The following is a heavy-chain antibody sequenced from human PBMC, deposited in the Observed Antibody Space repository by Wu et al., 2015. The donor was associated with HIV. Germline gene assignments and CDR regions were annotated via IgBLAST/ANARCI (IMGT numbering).Heavy chain of an antibody. CDR3: ARTSEWAVGEPY. CDR1: GYTLIDLS. V-gene: IGHV1-24*01. CDR2: FDPRNGET. D-gene: IGHD3-10*01. Sequence: QVQLVQSGAEAKKPGASVKVSCKVSGYTLIDLSIHWVRQAPGEGLEWMGGFDPRNGETVNAQKFQGRLNMTEDTSTDTAYMELKTLTSDDTGVYYCARTSEWAVGEPYWGQGTLITVSS. J-gene: IGHJ4*02.